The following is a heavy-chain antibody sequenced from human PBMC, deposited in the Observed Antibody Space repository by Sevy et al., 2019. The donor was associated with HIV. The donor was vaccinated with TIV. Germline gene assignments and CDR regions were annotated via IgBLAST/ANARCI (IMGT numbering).Heavy chain of an antibody. CDR2: IYYSGST. D-gene: IGHD2-15*01. J-gene: IGHJ4*02. CDR3: ARVAARDYCSGGSCYYYFDY. Sequence: SETLSLTCTVSGVSISSGGYYWSWIRQHPGKGLEWIGYIYYSGSTYYNPSLKSRVTISVDTSKNQFSLKLSSVTAADTAVYYCARVAARDYCSGGSCYYYFDYWGQGTLVTVSS. CDR1: GVSISSGGYY. V-gene: IGHV4-31*03.